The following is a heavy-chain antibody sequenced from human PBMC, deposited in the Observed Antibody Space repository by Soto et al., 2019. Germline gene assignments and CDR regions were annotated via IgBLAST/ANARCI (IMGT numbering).Heavy chain of an antibody. CDR1: GYTFTGYY. J-gene: IGHJ6*02. V-gene: IGHV1-2*04. D-gene: IGHD6-13*01. CDR2: INPNSGGT. CDR3: ARVVAAAGAAYYGMDV. Sequence: ASVKVSCKASGYTFTGYYMHWVRQAPGQGLEWMGWINPNSGGTNYAQKFQGWVTMTRDTSISTAYVELSRLRSDDTAVYYCARVVAAAGAAYYGMDVWGQGTTVTVSS.